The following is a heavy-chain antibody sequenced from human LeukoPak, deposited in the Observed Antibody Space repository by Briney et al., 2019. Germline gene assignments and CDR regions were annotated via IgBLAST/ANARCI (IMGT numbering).Heavy chain of an antibody. CDR2: ISYDGSNK. CDR1: GFTFSSYA. J-gene: IGHJ4*02. CDR3: AREPKIAGFDY. D-gene: IGHD2/OR15-2a*01. V-gene: IGHV3-30-3*01. Sequence: GGSLRLSCTASGFTFSSYAMHWVRQAPGKGLEWVAVISYDGSNKYYADSVKGRFTISRDNSKNMLYLQMNSLRAEDTAVYYCAREPKIAGFDYWGQGTLVTVSS.